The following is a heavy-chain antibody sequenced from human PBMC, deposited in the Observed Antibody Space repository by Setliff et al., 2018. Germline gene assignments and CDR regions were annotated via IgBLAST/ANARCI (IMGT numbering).Heavy chain of an antibody. CDR2: IKQDGSEK. V-gene: IGHV3-7*04. CDR3: ARGGYSYGY. Sequence: GGFLRLSCAASGFTFSSYWMSWVRQAPGKGLEWVANIKQDGSEKYYVDSVKGRFTISRDNPNNSLYLQMNNLSAEDTAVYYCARGGYSYGYWGHGTLVTVSS. CDR1: GFTFSSYW. D-gene: IGHD5-18*01. J-gene: IGHJ4*01.